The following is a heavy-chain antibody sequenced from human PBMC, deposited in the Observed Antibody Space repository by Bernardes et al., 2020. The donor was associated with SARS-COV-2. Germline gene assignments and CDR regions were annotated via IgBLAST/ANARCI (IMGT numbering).Heavy chain of an antibody. V-gene: IGHV3-48*03. CDR3: ARNGDGYNLVGFDF. J-gene: IGHJ4*02. D-gene: IGHD5-12*01. CDR1: GLIFSHFD. CDR2: ISLSGNRL. Sequence: GGYLTLSSAATGLIFSHFDMHWLRPAPGKGLEWLSYISLSGNRLYYADSVKGRFIVSRDNAKNSLYLQMTSLRAEDTAVYYCARNGDGYNLVGFDFWGQGTLLTVSS.